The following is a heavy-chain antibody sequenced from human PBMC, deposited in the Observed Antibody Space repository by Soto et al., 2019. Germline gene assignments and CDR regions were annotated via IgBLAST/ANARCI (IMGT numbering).Heavy chain of an antibody. D-gene: IGHD2-2*01. CDR3: AQDRGCSGSTCYQAY. J-gene: IGHJ4*02. CDR1: GFTFSDYG. CDR2: ISGSRGSTT. V-gene: IGHV3-23*01. Sequence: PGGSLRLSCAASGFTFSDYGLSWVRQAPGKGLEWVSSISGSRGSTTYYAGSVKGRFTISRDNSKNTLYLQMNSLRVEDTAVYYCAQDRGCSGSTCYQAYWGPGTLVTASS.